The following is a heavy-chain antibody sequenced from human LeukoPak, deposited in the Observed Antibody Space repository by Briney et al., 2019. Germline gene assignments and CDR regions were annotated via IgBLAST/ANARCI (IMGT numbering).Heavy chain of an antibody. V-gene: IGHV4-31*03. D-gene: IGHD6-13*01. CDR1: GGSISSGGYD. J-gene: IGHJ4*02. CDR2: IYYSVST. Sequence: SEPLSLTCTVSGGSISSGGYDWSWIRQHPGKGLEWIGYIYYSVSTYYNPSLKSRVTISVDTSKTQFSLKLSSMTAADKAVYYCARTASSSWYLLFYWGQGTLVTVSS. CDR3: ARTASSSWYLLFY.